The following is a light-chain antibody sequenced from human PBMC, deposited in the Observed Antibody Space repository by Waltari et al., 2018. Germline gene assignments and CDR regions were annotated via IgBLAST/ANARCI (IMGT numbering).Light chain of an antibody. J-gene: IGLJ1*01. Sequence: QSALTQPRSVSGSPGQSVSISCTGTSSDVRGYNSVSWYHHPPGKAPKVIIYDVNKRPSGVPDRFSGSRSGNTASLTIAGLQTEDEADFYCCSYAGRFTYVFGTGTKVTVL. CDR1: SSDVRGYNS. CDR3: CSYAGRFTYV. CDR2: DVN. V-gene: IGLV2-11*01.